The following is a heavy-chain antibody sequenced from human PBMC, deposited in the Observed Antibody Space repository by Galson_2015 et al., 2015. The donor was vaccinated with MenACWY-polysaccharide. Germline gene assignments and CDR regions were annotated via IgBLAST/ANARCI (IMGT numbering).Heavy chain of an antibody. Sequence: SLRLSCAASGFTFSSSWMHWVRQAPGKGLVWVSRILSDGSSTSYADSVRGRFTISRDNAKNMLHLQMNSLRAEDTAVYYCARGIISMVRGVGITSSWFDPWGQGTLVIVSS. CDR3: ARGIISMVRGVGITSSWFDP. J-gene: IGHJ5*02. CDR2: ILSDGSST. V-gene: IGHV3-74*01. CDR1: GFTFSSSW. D-gene: IGHD3-10*01.